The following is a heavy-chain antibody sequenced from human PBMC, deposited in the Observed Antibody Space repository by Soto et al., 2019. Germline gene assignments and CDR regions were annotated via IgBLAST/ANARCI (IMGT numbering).Heavy chain of an antibody. CDR3: ARVIDGPTSLPSGLDY. Sequence: QVQLQESGPGLVKPSGTLSLTCVVSGGSVSSNNWWCWVRQAPGKGLEWIGEVFHSGSTNYNPSLTSRATISITTSTNQGSLKLRSVTAADTAVYYCARVIDGPTSLPSGLDYWGQGTLAIVSS. D-gene: IGHD3-3*01. CDR1: GGSVSSNNW. CDR2: VFHSGST. J-gene: IGHJ4*02. V-gene: IGHV4-4*02.